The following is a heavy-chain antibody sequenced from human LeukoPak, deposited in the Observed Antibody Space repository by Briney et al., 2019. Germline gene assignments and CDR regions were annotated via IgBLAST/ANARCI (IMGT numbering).Heavy chain of an antibody. J-gene: IGHJ4*02. V-gene: IGHV4-39*07. Sequence: PSETLSLTCIVSGDSINSSNYDWDWIRQPPGKGLEWIGSIFYSGMTFYKSSLKSRVTMSKDTSKNQLSLMLTSVTAADTAFYYCARGARGRYFDSVDLWGQGILVTVSS. CDR2: IFYSGMT. CDR1: GDSINSSNYD. D-gene: IGHD3-9*01. CDR3: ARGARGRYFDSVDL.